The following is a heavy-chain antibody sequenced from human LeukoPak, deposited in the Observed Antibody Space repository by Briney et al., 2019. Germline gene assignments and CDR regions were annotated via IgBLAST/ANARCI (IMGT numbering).Heavy chain of an antibody. Sequence: AGGSLRLSCAASGFTFSSYAMSWVRQAPGKGLEWVSAISGSGGSTYYADSVKGRFTISRDNSKNTLYLQMNSLRAEDTAVYYCAMATIRFLEWLSPHAFDIWGQGTMVTVSS. D-gene: IGHD3-3*01. CDR2: ISGSGGST. J-gene: IGHJ3*02. V-gene: IGHV3-23*01. CDR3: AMATIRFLEWLSPHAFDI. CDR1: GFTFSSYA.